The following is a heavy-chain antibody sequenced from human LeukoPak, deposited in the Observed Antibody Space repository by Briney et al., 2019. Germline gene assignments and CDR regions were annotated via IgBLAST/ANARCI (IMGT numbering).Heavy chain of an antibody. CDR3: ARAPTMDTAMVYYYYYMDV. J-gene: IGHJ6*03. V-gene: IGHV3-7*03. D-gene: IGHD5-18*01. Sequence: GGSLRLSCAASGFTFSSYWMSWVRQAPGKGLEWVANIKQDGSEKYYVDSVKGRFTISRDNAKNSLYLQMNSLRAEDTAVYYCARAPTMDTAMVYYYYYMDVWGKGTTVTISS. CDR2: IKQDGSEK. CDR1: GFTFSSYW.